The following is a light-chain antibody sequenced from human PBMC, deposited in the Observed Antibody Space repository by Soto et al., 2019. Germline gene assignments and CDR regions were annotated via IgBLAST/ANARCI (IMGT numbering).Light chain of an antibody. V-gene: IGKV1-16*01. J-gene: IGKJ2*01. CDR2: AAT. CDR3: QQYYTTPRT. CDR1: QNINTY. Sequence: DIQMTQSPSSLSASVGDRVTIGCRASQNINTYLAWFQQKPGKAPKSLIYAATNLQGGVPSRFSGTGSGTEFSLTIRGLQAPDVGVYYCQQYYTTPRTFGRGTKLEI.